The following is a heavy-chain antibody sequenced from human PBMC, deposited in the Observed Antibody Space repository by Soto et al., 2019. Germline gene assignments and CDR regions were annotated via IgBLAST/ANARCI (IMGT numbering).Heavy chain of an antibody. CDR1: GGTFSAYY. D-gene: IGHD5-12*01. V-gene: IGHV4-34*01. J-gene: IGHJ5*02. CDR2: INHSGST. CDR3: AGGSEMATNGENWFDP. Sequence: SETLSLTCAVYGGTFSAYYWSWIRQPPGKGLEWIGQINHSGSTDYTPSLKSRVTMSVDTSKNQFSLKLSSVTAADTAVYYCAGGSEMATNGENWFDPWGQGTLVTVSS.